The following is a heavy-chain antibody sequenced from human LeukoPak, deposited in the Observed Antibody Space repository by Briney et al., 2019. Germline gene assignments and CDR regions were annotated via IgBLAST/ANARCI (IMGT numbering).Heavy chain of an antibody. CDR3: ARVLGGYCSGTLCAFDI. V-gene: IGHV3-21*01. J-gene: IGHJ3*02. CDR2: ISSTSTYI. Sequence: PGGSLRLSCAASGFTFSSYSMTWVRQASGKGLEWVSSISSTSTYIYYADSVKGRFTISRDNAKNSLNLQMNSLRAEDTAVYYCARVLGGYCSGTLCAFDIWGQGTMVTVSS. CDR1: GFTFSSYS. D-gene: IGHD2-2*01.